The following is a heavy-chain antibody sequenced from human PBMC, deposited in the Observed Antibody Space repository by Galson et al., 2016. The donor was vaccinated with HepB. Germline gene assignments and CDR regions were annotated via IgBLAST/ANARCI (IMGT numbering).Heavy chain of an antibody. J-gene: IGHJ4*02. V-gene: IGHV3-15*04. D-gene: IGHD5-24*01. Sequence: SLRLSCAASGFIFRNVWMSWVRQAPGKGLEWVGRIESKSDGGRGDYAAPVKGRFTISRDDSKNTLYLQMNSLKTEDTAVYFCTTNRGWLQYFFDYWGQGTRVTVSS. CDR1: GFIFRNVW. CDR2: IESKSDGGRG. CDR3: TTNRGWLQYFFDY.